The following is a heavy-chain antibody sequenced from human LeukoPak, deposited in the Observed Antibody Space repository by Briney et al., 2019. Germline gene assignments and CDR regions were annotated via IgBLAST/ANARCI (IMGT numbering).Heavy chain of an antibody. CDR1: GGSISSHY. Sequence: SETLSLTCTVSGGSISSHYWSWIRQPPGKGLEWIGRIYTSGSTNYNPSLKSRVTMSVDTSKNQFSLKLSSVTAADTAVYYCAREGVVVPAAITVYYYYYYMDVWGKGTTVTVSS. D-gene: IGHD2-2*01. CDR2: IYTSGST. CDR3: AREGVVVPAAITVYYYYYYMDV. J-gene: IGHJ6*03. V-gene: IGHV4-4*07.